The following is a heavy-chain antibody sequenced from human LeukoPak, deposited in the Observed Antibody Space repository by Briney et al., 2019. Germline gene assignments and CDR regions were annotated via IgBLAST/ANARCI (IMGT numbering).Heavy chain of an antibody. D-gene: IGHD4-11*01. J-gene: IGHJ4*02. CDR2: INQDGSQT. CDR3: ARWRGQQSEFDL. CDR1: GFTVSSNY. Sequence: GGSLRLSCAVSGFTVSSNYMSWVRQPPGKGLDWVAHINQDGSQTSYVDSVKGRFTISRDNAKSALYLQMNSLRAEDTAVYYCARWRGQQSEFDLWGQGNLVSVSS. V-gene: IGHV3-7*01.